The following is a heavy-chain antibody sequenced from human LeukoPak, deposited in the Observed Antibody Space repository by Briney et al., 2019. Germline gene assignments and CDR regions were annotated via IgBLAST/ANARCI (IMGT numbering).Heavy chain of an antibody. J-gene: IGHJ6*03. V-gene: IGHV3-23*01. Sequence: AGGSLRLSCAASGFTFSSYAMSWVRQAPGKGLEWVSAISGSGGSTYYADSVKGRFTISRDNSKNTLYLQMNSLRAEDTAVYYCARHNMIVAGNYYYYYMDVWGKGTTVTVSS. CDR1: GFTFSSYA. CDR2: ISGSGGST. CDR3: ARHNMIVAGNYYYYYMDV. D-gene: IGHD3-22*01.